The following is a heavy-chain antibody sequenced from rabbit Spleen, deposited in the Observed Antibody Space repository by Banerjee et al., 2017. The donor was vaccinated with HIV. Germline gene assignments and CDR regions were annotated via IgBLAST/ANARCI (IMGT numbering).Heavy chain of an antibody. CDR2: IDLLFGTT. Sequence: QLEESGGDLVKPGASLTLTCIASGVSFSGNSYMCWVRQAPGKGLEWIGYIDLLFGTTYYANWVNGRFTISSHNAQNTLYLQLHSLTAADTATYFCARSSAYYGAIGRLDLWGPGTLVTVS. D-gene: IGHD1-1*01. V-gene: IGHV1S7*01. J-gene: IGHJ3*01. CDR1: GVSFSGNSY. CDR3: ARSSAYYGAIGRLDL.